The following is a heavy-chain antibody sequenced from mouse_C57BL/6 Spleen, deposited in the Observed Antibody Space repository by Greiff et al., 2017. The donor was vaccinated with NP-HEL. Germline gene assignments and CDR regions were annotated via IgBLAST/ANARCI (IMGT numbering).Heavy chain of an antibody. D-gene: IGHD1-1*01. Sequence: VQLQQSGAELMKPGASVKLSCKATGYTFTGYWIEWVKQRPGHGLEWIGEILPGSGSTNYNEKFKGKATFTADTSSNTAYMQLSSLTTEDSAIYYCARYPPLITTVKGAMDYWGQGTSVTVSS. J-gene: IGHJ4*01. CDR2: ILPGSGST. V-gene: IGHV1-9*01. CDR3: ARYPPLITTVKGAMDY. CDR1: GYTFTGYW.